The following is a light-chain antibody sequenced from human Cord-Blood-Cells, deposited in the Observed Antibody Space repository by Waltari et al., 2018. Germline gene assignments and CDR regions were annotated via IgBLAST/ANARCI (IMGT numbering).Light chain of an antibody. Sequence: IVLTQYPATLSLSPGERPTISCRASQSVSSYLAWYQQKPGQAPRLLIYDASNRATGIPARFSGSGSGTDFTLTISSLEPEDFAVYYCQQRSNWPLTFGGGTKVEIK. CDR3: QQRSNWPLT. CDR2: DAS. J-gene: IGKJ4*01. CDR1: QSVSSY. V-gene: IGKV3-11*01.